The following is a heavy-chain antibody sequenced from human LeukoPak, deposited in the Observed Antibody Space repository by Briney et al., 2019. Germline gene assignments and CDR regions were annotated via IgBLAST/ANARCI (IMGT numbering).Heavy chain of an antibody. V-gene: IGHV4-59*01. CDR2: IYYSGTT. Sequence: SETLSLTCTVSGGSISSYYWSWFRQPPGKGLEWIGYIYYSGTTNYNPSLKSRVTISVDTSKNQFSLKLSSVTAADTAVYYCARGVYIAAAQYGYWGQGTLVTVSS. CDR3: ARGVYIAAAQYGY. CDR1: GGSISSYY. D-gene: IGHD6-13*01. J-gene: IGHJ4*02.